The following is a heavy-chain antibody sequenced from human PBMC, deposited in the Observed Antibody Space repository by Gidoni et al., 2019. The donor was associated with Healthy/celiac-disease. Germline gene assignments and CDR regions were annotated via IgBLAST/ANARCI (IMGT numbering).Heavy chain of an antibody. CDR2: ISYDGSNK. D-gene: IGHD3-3*01. CDR3: ARDRRSGTYYDFWSGPLDV. CDR1: GFTFSSYA. Sequence: QVQLVESGGGVVQPGRSLRLSCAASGFTFSSYAMHWVRQAPGKGLAWVAVISYDGSNKYYADSVKGRFTISRDNSKNTLYLQMNSLRAEDTAVYYCARDRRSGTYYDFWSGPLDVWGQGTTVTVSS. J-gene: IGHJ6*02. V-gene: IGHV3-30-3*01.